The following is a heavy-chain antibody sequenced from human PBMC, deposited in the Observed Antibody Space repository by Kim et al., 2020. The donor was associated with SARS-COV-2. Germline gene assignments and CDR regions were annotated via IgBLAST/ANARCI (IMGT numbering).Heavy chain of an antibody. Sequence: SETLSLTCTVSAGSISTYYWSWIRQPPGKGLEWIGYVYYTGTTNYNPSLKSRVTISVDTSNNQFSLTLTSVTAADTAVYYCARHPSRGAAFHSWGQGTMV. CDR2: VYYTGTT. CDR3: ARHPSRGAAFHS. J-gene: IGHJ3*02. CDR1: AGSISTYY. V-gene: IGHV4-59*08.